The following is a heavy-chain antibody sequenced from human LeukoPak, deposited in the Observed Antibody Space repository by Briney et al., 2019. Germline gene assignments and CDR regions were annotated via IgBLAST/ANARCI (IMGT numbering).Heavy chain of an antibody. CDR1: EFILSSYA. Sequence: GSLRLSCEASEFILSSYAMSWVRQPPGKGLEWIGEIYHSGSTNYNPSLKSRVTISVDKSKNQFSLKLSSVTAADTAVYYCARCSYYYDSSGYYYYYYGMDVWGQGTTVTASS. J-gene: IGHJ6*02. CDR2: IYHSGST. V-gene: IGHV4-4*02. CDR3: ARCSYYYDSSGYYYYYYGMDV. D-gene: IGHD3-22*01.